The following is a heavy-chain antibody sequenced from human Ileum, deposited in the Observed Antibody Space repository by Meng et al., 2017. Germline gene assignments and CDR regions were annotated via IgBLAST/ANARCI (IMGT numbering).Heavy chain of an antibody. CDR1: GFIFSDYE. V-gene: IGHV3-48*03. D-gene: IGHD4-17*01. CDR2: IRGSGSTI. J-gene: IGHJ3*02. Sequence: GGSLRLSCAASGFIFSDYEMNWVRQAPGKGLEGVSYIRGSGSTIHFADSVKGRFTISRDNAKNSLYLQMNSLRAEDTAVYYCARDRLAGYGDYPDAFDIWGQGTMVTVSS. CDR3: ARDRLAGYGDYPDAFDI.